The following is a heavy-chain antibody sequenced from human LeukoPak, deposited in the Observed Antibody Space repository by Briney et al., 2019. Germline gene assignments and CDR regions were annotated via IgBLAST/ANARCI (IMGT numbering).Heavy chain of an antibody. V-gene: IGHV4-34*01. Sequence: SETLSLTCAVYGGSFSGYYWSWIRQPPGKGLEWIGEINHSRSTNYNPSLKSRVTISVDTSKNQFSLKLSSVTAADTAVYYCARLWSTDCSGGSCPHQPNYWGQGTLVTVSS. J-gene: IGHJ4*02. CDR1: GGSFSGYY. CDR3: ARLWSTDCSGGSCPHQPNY. CDR2: INHSRST. D-gene: IGHD2-15*01.